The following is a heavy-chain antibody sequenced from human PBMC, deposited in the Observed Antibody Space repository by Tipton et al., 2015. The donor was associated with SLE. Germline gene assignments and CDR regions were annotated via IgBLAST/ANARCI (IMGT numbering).Heavy chain of an antibody. CDR3: ARGFRYSSGPGDY. V-gene: IGHV4-59*01. CDR2: IYYSGST. CDR1: GGSISSYY. J-gene: IGHJ4*02. D-gene: IGHD3-22*01. Sequence: TLSLTCTVSGGSISSYYWSWIRQPPGKGLEWIGYIYYSGSTNYNPSLKSRVTISVDKSKNQFSLKLTSVTAADTAVYYCARGFRYSSGPGDYWGQGTLVTVSS.